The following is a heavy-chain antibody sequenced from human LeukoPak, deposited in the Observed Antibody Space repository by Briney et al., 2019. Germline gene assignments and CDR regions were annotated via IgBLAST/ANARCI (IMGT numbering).Heavy chain of an antibody. CDR1: GFTFSSYA. V-gene: IGHV3-23*01. D-gene: IGHD2-15*01. J-gene: IGHJ4*02. Sequence: GGSLRLSCAASGFTFSSYAMTWVRQAPGKGLEWVSTFTSSGGSTYYADSVKGRFTISRDSSKDTLFLQMNSLRTEDTAVYYCAKYCSGGNCYSGLYWGQGTLVTVSS. CDR3: AKYCSGGNCYSGLY. CDR2: FTSSGGST.